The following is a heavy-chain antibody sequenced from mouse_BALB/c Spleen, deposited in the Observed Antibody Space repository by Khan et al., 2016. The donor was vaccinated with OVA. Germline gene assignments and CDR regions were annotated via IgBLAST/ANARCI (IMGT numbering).Heavy chain of an antibody. Sequence: EVQLQESGGGLVQPGGSLKLSCAASGFTFSSYGMSWVRQTPDKRLELVATINSNGGSTYYPDSVKGRFTISRDNAKNTLYLQMSSLKSEDTAMYYCARMARIINWGQGTTLTVSA. CDR3: ARMARIIN. CDR1: GFTFSSYG. J-gene: IGHJ2*01. V-gene: IGHV5-6-3*01. CDR2: INSNGGST.